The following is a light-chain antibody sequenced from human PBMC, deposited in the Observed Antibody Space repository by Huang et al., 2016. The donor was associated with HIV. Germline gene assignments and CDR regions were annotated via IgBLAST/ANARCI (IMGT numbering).Light chain of an antibody. J-gene: IGKJ1*01. CDR2: GAS. V-gene: IGKV3-15*01. CDR3: QQYNIWPPHT. Sequence: EIEMTQSPATLSVSPGERATLSCRASQSVFTNLAWYQQRPGQAPRLLIHGASTRATGIPARFSVSGSGTEFTLTISSLQSEDSAVYYCQQYNIWPPHTFGQGTKVEIK. CDR1: QSVFTN.